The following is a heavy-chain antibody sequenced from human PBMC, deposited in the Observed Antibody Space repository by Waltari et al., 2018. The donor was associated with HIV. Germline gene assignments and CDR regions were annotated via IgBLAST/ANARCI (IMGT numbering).Heavy chain of an antibody. CDR2: IYPAYWNS. V-gene: IGHV5-51*01. Sequence: EVQLVQSGAEVKKPGESLKISCKGSGYSFPTYWIGWVRQMPGKGLEWMGVIYPAYWNSRYSPSFQGQVTSSADMSIHTAYWEWNTLKASDTAIYYCARSRSILSQFYYYMDVWGRGTTVTVSS. CDR1: GYSFPTYW. J-gene: IGHJ6*03. D-gene: IGHD2-2*01. CDR3: ARSRSILSQFYYYMDV.